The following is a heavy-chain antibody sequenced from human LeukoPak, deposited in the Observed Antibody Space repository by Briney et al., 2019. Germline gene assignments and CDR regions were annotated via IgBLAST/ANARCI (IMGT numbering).Heavy chain of an antibody. V-gene: IGHV4-39*07. CDR2: INHSGST. CDR1: GGSISSSSYY. D-gene: IGHD3-22*01. J-gene: IGHJ4*02. Sequence: SETLSLTCTVSGGSISSSSYYWSWIRQPPGRGLEWIGEINHSGSTNYNPSLKSRVTISVDTSKNQFSLKLSSVTAADTAVYYCARGLRFPYDSSGNLFDYWGQGTLVTVSS. CDR3: ARGLRFPYDSSGNLFDY.